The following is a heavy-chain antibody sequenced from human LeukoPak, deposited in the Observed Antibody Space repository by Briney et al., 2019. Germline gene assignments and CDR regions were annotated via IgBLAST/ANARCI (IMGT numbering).Heavy chain of an antibody. D-gene: IGHD1-14*01. V-gene: IGHV1-18*01. CDR1: GYTLTNYD. CDR2: ISAYNGNT. Sequence: ASVKVSCKASGYTLTNYDINWVRQATGQGLEWMGWISAYNGNTNYAQKLQGRVTMTTDTSTSTAYMELRSLRSDDTAVYYCARDNRIVPDWFDPWGQGTLVTVSS. CDR3: ARDNRIVPDWFDP. J-gene: IGHJ5*02.